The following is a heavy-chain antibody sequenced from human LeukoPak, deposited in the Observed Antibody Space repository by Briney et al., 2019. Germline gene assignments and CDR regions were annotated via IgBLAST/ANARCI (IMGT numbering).Heavy chain of an antibody. D-gene: IGHD6-13*01. CDR3: ARGGAAGNVDY. J-gene: IGHJ4*02. CDR2: INHSGST. CDR1: GGSISSSSYY. V-gene: IGHV4-39*07. Sequence: SETLSLTCTVSGGSISSSSYYWGWIRQPPGKGLEWIGEINHSGSTNYNPSLKSRVTISVDTSKNQFSLKLSSVTAADTAVYYCARGGAAGNVDYWGQGTLVTVSS.